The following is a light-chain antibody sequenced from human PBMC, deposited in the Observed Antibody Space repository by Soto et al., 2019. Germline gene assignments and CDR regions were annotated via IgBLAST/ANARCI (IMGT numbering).Light chain of an antibody. CDR1: SSNIGANF. CDR2: ENN. J-gene: IGLJ3*02. CDR3: GTWDSALSARV. Sequence: QSVLTQPPSMSAAPGQKVTISCSGGSSNIGANFVSWYQHLPGTAPQLLIYENNKRPSGIPDRFSGSKSGTSATLGITGLQTGDETDYYCGTWDSALSARVFGGGTKVTVL. V-gene: IGLV1-51*02.